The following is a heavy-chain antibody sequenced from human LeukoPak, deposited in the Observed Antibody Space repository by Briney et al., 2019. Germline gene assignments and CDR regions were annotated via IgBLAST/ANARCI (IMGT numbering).Heavy chain of an antibody. CDR2: INHSGST. V-gene: IGHV4-34*01. J-gene: IGHJ5*02. Sequence: SETLSLTCAVYGGSFSGYYWSWIRQPPGKGLEWIGEINHSGSTNYNPSLKSRVTISVDTSKNQFSLKLSSVTAADTAVYYCARTSIVVVPAADNWFDPWGQGTLITVSS. CDR3: ARTSIVVVPAADNWFDP. CDR1: GGSFSGYY. D-gene: IGHD2-2*01.